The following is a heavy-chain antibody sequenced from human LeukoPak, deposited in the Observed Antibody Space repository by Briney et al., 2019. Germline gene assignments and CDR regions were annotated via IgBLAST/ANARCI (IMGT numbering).Heavy chain of an antibody. V-gene: IGHV3-15*01. CDR3: TTHPLGYCSSTTCYAFFDY. Sequence: GGSLRLSCAASGFTFINAWMSGVGQAPGKGPEWFGRIYSNTAGGATDYAAPVKDRFTISRDDSKNTLYLQMNSLKTEDTAVYYCTTHPLGYCSSTTCYAFFDYWGQGTLVTVSS. J-gene: IGHJ4*02. D-gene: IGHD2-2*01. CDR1: GFTFINAW. CDR2: IYSNTAGGAT.